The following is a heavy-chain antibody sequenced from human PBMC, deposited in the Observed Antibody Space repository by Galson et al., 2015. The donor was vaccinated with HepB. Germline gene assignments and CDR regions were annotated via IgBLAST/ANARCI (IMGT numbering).Heavy chain of an antibody. D-gene: IGHD6-13*01. J-gene: IGHJ4*02. V-gene: IGHV3-23*01. CDR3: AKGRGIAAAGTGGYFDY. CDR2: ISGSGGST. CDR1: GFTFSSYA. Sequence: SLRLSCAASGFTFSSYAMRWVRQAPGKGLEWVSAISGSGGSTYYADSVKGRFTISRDNSKNTLYLQMNSLRAEDTAVYYCAKGRGIAAAGTGGYFDYWGQGTLVTVSS.